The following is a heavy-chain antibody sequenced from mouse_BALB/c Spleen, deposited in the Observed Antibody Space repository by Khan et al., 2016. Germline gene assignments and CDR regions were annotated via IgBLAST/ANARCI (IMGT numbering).Heavy chain of an antibody. J-gene: IGHJ3*01. V-gene: IGHV1S29*02. Sequence: VQLQQSGPELVKPGASVKISCKASGYTFTDYNMHWVKQSHGKSLEWIGYIYPYNGGTGYNQKFKSKATLTVDNSSSTAYMELRSLTSEDSAVYYCARGYYGYDWFAYWGQGTLVTVSA. CDR3: ARGYYGYDWFAY. D-gene: IGHD2-2*01. CDR1: GYTFTDYN. CDR2: IYPYNGGT.